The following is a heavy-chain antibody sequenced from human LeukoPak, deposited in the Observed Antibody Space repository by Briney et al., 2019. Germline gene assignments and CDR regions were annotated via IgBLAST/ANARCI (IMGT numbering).Heavy chain of an antibody. CDR1: GYTFTNYG. CDR3: ARGQTFWYFDL. D-gene: IGHD2/OR15-2a*01. CDR2: ISTYNGNT. V-gene: IGHV1-18*01. J-gene: IGHJ2*01. Sequence: GASVRVSCKASGYTFTNYGISWVRQAPGQGLEWMGWISTYNGNTNYAQKLQGRVTMTTDTSTSTAYMELRSLRSDDTAVYYCARGQTFWYFDLWGRGTLVTVSS.